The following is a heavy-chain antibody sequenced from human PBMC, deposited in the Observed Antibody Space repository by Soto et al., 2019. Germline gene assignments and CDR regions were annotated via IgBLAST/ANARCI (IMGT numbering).Heavy chain of an antibody. D-gene: IGHD6-19*01. CDR1: GFTFSSYA. J-gene: IGHJ4*02. CDR3: ARDRGIAVAANYFDY. Sequence: GGSLRLSCAASGFTFSSYAMHWVRQAPGKGLEWVAVISYDGSNKYYADSVKGRFTISRDNSKNTLCLQMNSLRAEDTAVYYCARDRGIAVAANYFDYWGQGTLVTVSS. V-gene: IGHV3-30-3*01. CDR2: ISYDGSNK.